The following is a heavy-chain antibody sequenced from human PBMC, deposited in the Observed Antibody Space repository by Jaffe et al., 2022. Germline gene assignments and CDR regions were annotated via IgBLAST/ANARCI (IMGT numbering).Heavy chain of an antibody. CDR2: ISYDGSNQ. V-gene: IGHV3-30*18. D-gene: IGHD3-10*02. CDR1: GFTFRSYG. CDR3: AKDLDVPGAKRWGFDY. Sequence: QVQLVESGGGVVQPARSLRLACAPSGFTFRSYGMHWVRQAPGKGLEWVAAISYDGSNQFYADFVKGRFAVSRDNFQNTLYLQMNSLRPEDTAVYYCAKDLDVPGAKRWGFDYWGQGTLVTVSS. J-gene: IGHJ4*02.